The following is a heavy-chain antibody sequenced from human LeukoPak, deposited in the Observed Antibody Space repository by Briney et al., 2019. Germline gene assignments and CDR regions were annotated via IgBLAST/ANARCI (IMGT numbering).Heavy chain of an antibody. CDR2: ISSSGSTI. CDR1: GFTFSDYY. CDR3: AREGIAAAGGDYYYYYGMDV. V-gene: IGHV3-11*01. Sequence: GGSLRLSCAASGFTFSDYYMSWIRQAPGKGLEWVSYISSSGSTIYYADSVKGRFTISRDNAKNSLYLQMNSLRAEDTAVYYCAREGIAAAGGDYYYYYGMDVWGQGTTVTVSS. J-gene: IGHJ6*02. D-gene: IGHD6-13*01.